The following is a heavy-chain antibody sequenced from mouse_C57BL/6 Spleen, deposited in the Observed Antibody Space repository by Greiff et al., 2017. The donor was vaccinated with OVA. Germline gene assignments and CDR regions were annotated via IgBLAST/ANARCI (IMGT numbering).Heavy chain of an antibody. D-gene: IGHD3-2*02. CDR3: ASPPSSGYSYAMDY. J-gene: IGHJ4*01. CDR2: IHPNSGST. Sequence: QVQLKQPGAELVKPGASVKLSCKASGYTFTSYWMHWVKQRPGQGLEWIGMIHPNSGSTNYNEKFKSKATLTVDKSSSTAYMQLSSLTSEDSAVYYCASPPSSGYSYAMDYWGQGTSVTVSS. V-gene: IGHV1-64*01. CDR1: GYTFTSYW.